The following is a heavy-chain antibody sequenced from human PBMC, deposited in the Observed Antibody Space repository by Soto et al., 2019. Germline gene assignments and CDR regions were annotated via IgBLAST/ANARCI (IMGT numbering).Heavy chain of an antibody. V-gene: IGHV4-59*01. D-gene: IGHD6-13*01. J-gene: IGHJ3*01. CDR2: VSDSGST. Sequence: QVQLQESGPGLVKSSETLSLTCTVSGGSLDYYYWTWVRQPPGKGPEWIGYVSDSGSTKYNPSLRSRATISLDRSKKQFSLILSSVTAADTAVYYCGRDSTSWFPYPDIAVWGQGTRSPSLQ. CDR1: GGSLDYYY. CDR3: GRDSTSWFPYPDIAV.